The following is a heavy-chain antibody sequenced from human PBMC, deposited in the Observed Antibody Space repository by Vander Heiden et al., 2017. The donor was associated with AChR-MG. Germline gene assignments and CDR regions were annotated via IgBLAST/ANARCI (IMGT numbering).Heavy chain of an antibody. V-gene: IGHV4-39*01. CDR2: IYYSGST. CDR1: GGSISSSSYY. J-gene: IGHJ4*02. Sequence: QLQLQESGPGLVKPSETLSLTCTVSGGSISSSSYYWGWIRQPPGKGLEWIGSIYYSGSTYYNPSLKSRVTISVDTSKNQFSLKLSSVTAADTAVYYCARVGAGNWGSDWGQGTLVTVSS. CDR3: ARVGAGNWGSD. D-gene: IGHD7-27*01.